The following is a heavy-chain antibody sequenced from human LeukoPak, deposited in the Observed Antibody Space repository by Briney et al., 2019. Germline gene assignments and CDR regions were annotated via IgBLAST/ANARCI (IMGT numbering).Heavy chain of an antibody. CDR2: ISGSGDNT. D-gene: IGHD6-19*01. Sequence: GGSLKLSCAGSGFSFSSYAMSWVRQAPGKGLEWVSSISGSGDNTYYAESVKGRFTISRDNSKNTLFLQMNSLRAEDTAVFYCAKRSGYTTGWFFDFWGQGTLVTVSS. CDR3: AKRSGYTTGWFFDF. V-gene: IGHV3-23*01. J-gene: IGHJ4*02. CDR1: GFSFSSYA.